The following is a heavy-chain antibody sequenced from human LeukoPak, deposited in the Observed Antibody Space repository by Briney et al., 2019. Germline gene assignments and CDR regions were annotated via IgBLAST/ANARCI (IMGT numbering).Heavy chain of an antibody. CDR2: ISGSGGST. D-gene: IGHD3-10*01. CDR1: GFTFSSYA. J-gene: IGHJ4*02. Sequence: GGSLRLSCAASGFTFSSYAMSWVRQAPGKGLEWVSAISGSGGSTYYADSVKGRFTISRDNAKNSLYLQMNSLRAEDTALYHCARGNLYGSGSYDYWGQGTLVTVSS. V-gene: IGHV3-23*01. CDR3: ARGNLYGSGSYDY.